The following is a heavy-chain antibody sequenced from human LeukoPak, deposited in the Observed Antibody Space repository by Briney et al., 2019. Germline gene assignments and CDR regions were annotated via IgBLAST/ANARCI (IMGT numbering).Heavy chain of an antibody. J-gene: IGHJ5*01. CDR2: VYYRGNT. CDR1: GGSITTTNYY. V-gene: IGHV4-39*07. Sequence: SETLSLTCTVSGGSITTTNYYWAWIRQPPGEGLQWIGSVYYRGNTYYNPSLESRVTISVDTSKNQFSLKLTSVTAADTAVYYCARDRPLESWGQGTLVTVSS. CDR3: ARDRPLES.